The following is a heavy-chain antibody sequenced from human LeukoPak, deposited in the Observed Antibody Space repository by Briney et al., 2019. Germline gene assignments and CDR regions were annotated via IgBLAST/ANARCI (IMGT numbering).Heavy chain of an antibody. V-gene: IGHV3-43*01. D-gene: IGHD1-26*01. CDR3: TKEMGIISLPAVDH. CDR2: ITWDGGTT. CDR1: GFSFDDHT. J-gene: IGHJ1*01. Sequence: PGGSLRLSCAASGFSFDDHTMNWVRQAPGRGLEWVSLITWDGGTTYNADSVKGRCTISRDNSKNTVYLQMNSLGVADTAIYYCTKEMGIISLPAVDHWGQGAQVTVSS.